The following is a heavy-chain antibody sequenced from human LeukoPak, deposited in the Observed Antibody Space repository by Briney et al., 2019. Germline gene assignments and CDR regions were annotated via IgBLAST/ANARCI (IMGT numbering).Heavy chain of an antibody. J-gene: IGHJ6*02. CDR3: AKFLVHCIGMDV. CDR1: GFTFSSYA. V-gene: IGHV3-23*01. D-gene: IGHD2-15*01. CDR2: ISSSGGST. Sequence: GGSLRLSCAASGFTFSSYAMTWVRQAPGKGLEWVSSISSSGGSTYYADSVKGRFTISRDNSKNTLYLQMNSLRAEDTAVYYCAKFLVHCIGMDVWGQGTTVTVSS.